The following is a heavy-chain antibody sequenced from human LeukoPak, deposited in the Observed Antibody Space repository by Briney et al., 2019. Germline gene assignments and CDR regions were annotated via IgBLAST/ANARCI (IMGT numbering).Heavy chain of an antibody. CDR3: AKLGYGSGSY. J-gene: IGHJ4*02. D-gene: IGHD3-10*01. V-gene: IGHV3-74*01. CDR1: GFTFSSSW. Sequence: SGGSLRLSCAASGFTFSSSWMHWVRQAPGKGLIWVSRVNGDGTGTIYADSVEGRFTISRDNAKNTLYLQMNSLRAEDTAVYYCAKLGYGSGSYWGQGTLVTVSS. CDR2: VNGDGTGT.